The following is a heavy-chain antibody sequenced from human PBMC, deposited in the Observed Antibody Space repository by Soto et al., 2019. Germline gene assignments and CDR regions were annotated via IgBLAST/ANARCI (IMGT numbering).Heavy chain of an antibody. CDR3: ARVSGDYYYYYGMDG. V-gene: IGHV4-34*01. CDR2: INHSGST. Sequence: PSETLSLTCAVYGGSFSGYYWSWIRQPPGKGLEWIGEINHSGSTNYNPSLKSRVTISVDTSKNQFSLKLSSVTAADTAVYYCARVSGDYYYYYGMDGWGQGTTVTVSS. CDR1: GGSFSGYY. J-gene: IGHJ6*02. D-gene: IGHD2-8*02.